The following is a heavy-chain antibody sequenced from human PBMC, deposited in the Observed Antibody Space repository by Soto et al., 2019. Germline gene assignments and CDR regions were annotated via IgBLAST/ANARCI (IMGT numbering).Heavy chain of an antibody. V-gene: IGHV1-69*13. CDR3: ARAVVNCYGSGSYYNVGY. CDR2: IIPIFGTA. J-gene: IGHJ4*02. Sequence: SVKVSCKASGGTFSSYAISWVRQAPGQGLEWMGGIIPIFGTANYAQKFQGRVTITADESTSTAYMELSSLRSEDTAVYYCARAVVNCYGSGSYYNVGYWGQGTLVTVSS. CDR1: GGTFSSYA. D-gene: IGHD3-10*01.